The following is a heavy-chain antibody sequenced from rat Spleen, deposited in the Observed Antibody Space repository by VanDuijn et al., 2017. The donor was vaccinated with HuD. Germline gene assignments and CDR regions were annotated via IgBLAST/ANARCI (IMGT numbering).Heavy chain of an antibody. V-gene: IGHV5-25*01. CDR3: ARCRHYFDF. J-gene: IGHJ2*01. CDR2: ISYDGTAT. CDR1: GLSFSNYD. Sequence: EVQLVESGGGLVQPGRSMKLSCAASGLSFSNYDMAWVRQAPTKGLEWVASISYDGTATYYRDSVKGRFTISRDNAKSTLYLQMDSLTSEDTATYYCARCRHYFDFWGLGVMVTVSS.